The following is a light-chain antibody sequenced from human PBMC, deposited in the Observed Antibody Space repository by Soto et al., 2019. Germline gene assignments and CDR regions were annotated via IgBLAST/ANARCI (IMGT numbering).Light chain of an antibody. V-gene: IGKV3-20*01. CDR2: GAS. J-gene: IGKJ1*01. CDR3: QQYGSSPRT. CDR1: QSVSSSS. Sequence: EIVLTQAPATLSLSPGERATVSCRSSQSVSSSSLAWYQQKPGQAPRLLIYGASSRATGIPDRFSGSGSATDFTLTISRLAPEDFAVYHCQQYGSSPRTFGQGTKVDI.